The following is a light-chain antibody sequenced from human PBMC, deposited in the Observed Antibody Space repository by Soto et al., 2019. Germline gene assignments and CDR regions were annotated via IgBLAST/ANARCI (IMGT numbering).Light chain of an antibody. CDR1: QSISSW. CDR2: KAS. CDR3: QQYNDNWT. J-gene: IGKJ1*01. Sequence: DIQMTQSPSTLSASVGDRVTITCRASQSISSWLAWYQQKPGKAPRLLIYKASNLESGVPSRFSGSGSGTEFTLTISSLQPDDSATYYCQQYNDNWTFGQGPKVDIK. V-gene: IGKV1-5*03.